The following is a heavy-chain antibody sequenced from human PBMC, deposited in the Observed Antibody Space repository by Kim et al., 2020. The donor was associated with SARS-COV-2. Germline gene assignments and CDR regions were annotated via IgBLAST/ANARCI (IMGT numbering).Heavy chain of an antibody. J-gene: IGHJ3*02. CDR2: ISGSGGST. D-gene: IGHD2-15*01. CDR1: GFTFSSYA. Sequence: GGSLRLSCAASGFTFSSYAMSWVRQAPGKGLEWVSAISGSGGSTYYADSVKGRFTISRDNSKNTLYLQMNSLRAEDTAVYYCAKTAPYCSGGSCYRRAAFDIWGQGTMVTVSS. CDR3: AKTAPYCSGGSCYRRAAFDI. V-gene: IGHV3-23*01.